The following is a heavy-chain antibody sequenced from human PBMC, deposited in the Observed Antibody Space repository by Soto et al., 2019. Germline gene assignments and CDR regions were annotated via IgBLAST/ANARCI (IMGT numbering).Heavy chain of an antibody. CDR2: IWYDGSNK. CDR1: GFTFSSYG. J-gene: IGHJ4*02. D-gene: IGHD5-12*01. Sequence: PGGSLRLSCAASGFTFSSYGMHWVRQAPGKGLEWVAVIWYDGSNKYYADSVKGRFTISRDNSKNTLYLQMNSLRAEDTAVYYCATGSPDIVATIGDWGQGTLVTVSS. V-gene: IGHV3-33*01. CDR3: ATGSPDIVATIGD.